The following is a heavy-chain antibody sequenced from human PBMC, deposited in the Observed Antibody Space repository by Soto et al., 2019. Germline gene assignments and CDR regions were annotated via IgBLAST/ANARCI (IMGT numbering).Heavy chain of an antibody. CDR3: ARHYGTLAYYDFWSGYYTNDYYYYYMDV. CDR2: IYPGDSDT. D-gene: IGHD3-3*01. J-gene: IGHJ6*03. CDR1: GYSFTSYW. V-gene: IGHV5-51*01. Sequence: GESLKISCKGSGYSFTSYWIGWVRQMPGKGLEWMGIIYPGDSDTRYSPSFQGQVTISADKSISTAYLQWSSLKASDTAMYYCARHYGTLAYYDFWSGYYTNDYYYYYMDVWGKGTTVTVSS.